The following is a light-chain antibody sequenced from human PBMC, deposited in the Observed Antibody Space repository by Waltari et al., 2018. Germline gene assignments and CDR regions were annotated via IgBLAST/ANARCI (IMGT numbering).Light chain of an antibody. CDR2: GAS. Sequence: EIVLAQSPGTLSLSPGERATISCRASQSGSRALAWYQQKPGQAPRLLLYGASIRATGIPDRFSGSGSGTDFSLTITRLEPEDFAVYFCQHYVRLPATFGQGTKVEIK. J-gene: IGKJ1*01. V-gene: IGKV3-20*01. CDR3: QHYVRLPAT. CDR1: QSGSRA.